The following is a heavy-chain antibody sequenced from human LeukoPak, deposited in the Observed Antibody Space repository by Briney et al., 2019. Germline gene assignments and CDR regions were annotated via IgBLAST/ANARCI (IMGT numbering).Heavy chain of an antibody. CDR1: GFTFSAYA. J-gene: IGHJ3*02. Sequence: GGSLRLSCTASGFTFSAYAMMWVRQAPGKGPEWVSAIRGGGTSEFYADSVKGRFRFSRDNSKDTLFLQMNSLRAEDTAVYYCARDPNGDYIGAFDMWGPGTMVTVSS. V-gene: IGHV3-23*01. CDR3: ARDPNGDYIGAFDM. CDR2: IRGGGTSE. D-gene: IGHD4-17*01.